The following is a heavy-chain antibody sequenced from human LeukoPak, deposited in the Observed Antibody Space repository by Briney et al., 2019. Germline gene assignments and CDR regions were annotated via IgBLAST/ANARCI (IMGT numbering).Heavy chain of an antibody. J-gene: IGHJ4*02. V-gene: IGHV1-2*06. CDR3: ARGIVVVTAMPLDY. Sequence: ASVKVSCKASGYTFTGYYMHWVRQAPGQGLEWMGRINPNSGGTNYAQKFQGRVTMTRDTSISTAYMELSRLRSDDTAVYYCARGIVVVTAMPLDYWGQGTLVTVSS. CDR1: GYTFTGYY. D-gene: IGHD2-21*02. CDR2: INPNSGGT.